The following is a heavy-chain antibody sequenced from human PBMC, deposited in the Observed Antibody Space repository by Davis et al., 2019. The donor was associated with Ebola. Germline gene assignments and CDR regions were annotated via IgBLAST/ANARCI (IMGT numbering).Heavy chain of an antibody. J-gene: IGHJ6*03. V-gene: IGHV3-72*01. CDR2: TRNKAKSYTT. D-gene: IGHD3-10*01. CDR3: ARAASYRNYYYMDV. CDR1: GFTFSDHY. Sequence: GESLKISCAVSGFTFSDHYMDWVRQAPGKGLEWVGRTRNKAKSYTTEYAASVKGRFSISRDDSKNPLYLQMNSLKTEDTAVYHCARAASYRNYYYMDVWGKGTTVTVSS.